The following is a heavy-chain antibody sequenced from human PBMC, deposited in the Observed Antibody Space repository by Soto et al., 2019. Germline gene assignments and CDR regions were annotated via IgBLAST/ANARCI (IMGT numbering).Heavy chain of an antibody. CDR2: INHSGST. V-gene: IGHV4-34*01. D-gene: IGHD3-9*01. J-gene: IGHJ4*02. CDR1: GGSFSGYY. CDR3: ARAVGRHFYCFLLSRPFAY. Sequence: SETLSLTCAVYGGSFSGYYWSWIRQPPGKGLEWIGEINHSGSTNYNPSLKSRVTISVDTSKNQFSLKLSSVTAADTAVYYCARAVGRHFYCFLLSRPFAYWGQGALVTVSA.